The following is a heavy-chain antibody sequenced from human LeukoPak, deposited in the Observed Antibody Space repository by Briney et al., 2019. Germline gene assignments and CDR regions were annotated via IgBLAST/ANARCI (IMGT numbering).Heavy chain of an antibody. Sequence: GGSLRLSCAASGLTFSNYAMSWVRQAPGKGLEWVSGISDSGGSTYYADSVKGRFTISRDNSKNTLYLQMNSLRAEDTAVYYCAKERQSTYSSDYWGQGTLVTVSS. J-gene: IGHJ4*02. V-gene: IGHV3-23*01. CDR2: ISDSGGST. CDR3: AKERQSTYSSDY. CDR1: GLTFSNYA. D-gene: IGHD6-13*01.